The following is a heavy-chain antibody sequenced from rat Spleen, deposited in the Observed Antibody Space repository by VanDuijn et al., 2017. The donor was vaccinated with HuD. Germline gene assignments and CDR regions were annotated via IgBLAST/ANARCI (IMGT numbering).Heavy chain of an antibody. Sequence: EVQLVESGGGLMQPGRSMKLSCAASGFTFNNYWMTWIRQAPGKGLEWVASITNTGSNSYYRDSVKGRFTISRDNAKSTLYLQMDSLRSEDTATYYCAVSGYGYWGQGVMVTVSS. D-gene: IGHD4-3*01. CDR2: ITNTGSNS. J-gene: IGHJ2*01. CDR3: AVSGYGY. V-gene: IGHV5-31*01. CDR1: GFTFNNYW.